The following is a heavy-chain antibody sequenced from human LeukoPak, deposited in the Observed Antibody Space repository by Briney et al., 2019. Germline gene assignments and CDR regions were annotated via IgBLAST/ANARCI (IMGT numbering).Heavy chain of an antibody. V-gene: IGHV3-7*03. CDR1: GFTFSSYW. CDR2: IKQDGSEK. D-gene: IGHD1-26*01. J-gene: IGHJ6*02. CDR3: ARYSGSYGVNYYYYYGMDV. Sequence: GGSLRLSCAASGFTFSSYWMSWVRQAPGKGLEWVANIKQDGSEKYYVDSVKGRFTISRDSAKNALYLQMNSLRAEDTAVYYCARYSGSYGVNYYYYYGMDVWGQGTTVTVSS.